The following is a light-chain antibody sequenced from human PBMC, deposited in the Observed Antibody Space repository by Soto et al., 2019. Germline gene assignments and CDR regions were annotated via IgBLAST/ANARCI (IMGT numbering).Light chain of an antibody. CDR3: QQYGNSPYT. J-gene: IGKJ2*01. CDR1: QSISSSF. V-gene: IGKV3-20*01. Sequence: DILLTQSPGTMSLSPGDRATLSCRASQSISSSFLAWYQQKPGQAPRLLICGASSRATGIADRFSGSGSGTDFTLTITRLEPEDFAVYYCQQYGNSPYTFGQGTKVDIK. CDR2: GAS.